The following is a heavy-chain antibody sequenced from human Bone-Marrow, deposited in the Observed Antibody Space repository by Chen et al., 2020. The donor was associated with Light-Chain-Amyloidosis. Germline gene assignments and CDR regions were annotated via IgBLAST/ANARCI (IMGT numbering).Heavy chain of an antibody. D-gene: IGHD3-16*01. V-gene: IGHV3-33*01. CDR3: ARGDYGMDV. Sequence: QVQLVESGGGVVQPGRSLRLSCAASGFTFSSYGMHWVRQAPGTGLEWVAVIWYDGSNKYYADSVKGRFTISRDNSKNTLYLQMNSLRAEDTAVYYCARGDYGMDVWGQGTTVTVSS. J-gene: IGHJ6*02. CDR2: IWYDGSNK. CDR1: GFTFSSYG.